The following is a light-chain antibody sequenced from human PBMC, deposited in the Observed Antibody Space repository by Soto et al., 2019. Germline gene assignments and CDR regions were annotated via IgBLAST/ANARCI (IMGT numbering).Light chain of an antibody. Sequence: EILLTQSPGTLSLSPGDRATLSCRASQNIGISYLAWYQQNPGQAPRLLIYGTRNRATDIPARFSGSGSGTDFTLTISSLAPEDFALYFCQHYGGSTYTFGHGTKLELK. CDR3: QHYGGSTYT. CDR2: GTR. V-gene: IGKV3-20*01. CDR1: QNIGISY. J-gene: IGKJ2*01.